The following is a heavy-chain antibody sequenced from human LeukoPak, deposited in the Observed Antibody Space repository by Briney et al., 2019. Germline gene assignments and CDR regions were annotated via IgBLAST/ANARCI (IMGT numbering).Heavy chain of an antibody. Sequence: SGGSLRLSCAASEFTFSTYAMHWVRQAPGKGPEWVAVISRDGLDTYYADSVRGRFTISRDNSKNTLYLQMNSLRAEDTAVYYCAKDSRYGVREYYFDYWGQGTLVTVSS. V-gene: IGHV3-30*04. CDR2: ISRDGLDT. CDR3: AKDSRYGVREYYFDY. CDR1: EFTFSTYA. D-gene: IGHD3-10*01. J-gene: IGHJ4*02.